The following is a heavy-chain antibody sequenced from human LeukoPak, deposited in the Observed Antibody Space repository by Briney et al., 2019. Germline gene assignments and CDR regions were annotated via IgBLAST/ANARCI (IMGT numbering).Heavy chain of an antibody. V-gene: IGHV3-33*01. J-gene: IGHJ4*02. CDR2: IWYDGSNK. D-gene: IGHD1-26*01. Sequence: GLEWVAVIWYDGSNKYYADSVKVRFTISRDNSKNTLYLQMNSLRAEDTAVYYCARHSGLDYWGQGTLVTVSS. CDR3: ARHSGLDY.